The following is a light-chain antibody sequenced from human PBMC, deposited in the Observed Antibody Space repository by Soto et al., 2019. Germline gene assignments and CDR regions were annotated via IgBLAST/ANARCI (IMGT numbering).Light chain of an antibody. J-gene: IGKJ2*01. CDR2: GTS. Sequence: EIVLTQSPDTLSLSPGERATLSCRASQSVSSSYLAWYQQKPGQTPSLLIYGTSIRAAGIPDRFSGSGSGTDFTLTISRLEPEDSAVYYCQQYGSSPYTFGQGAKLEIK. CDR3: QQYGSSPYT. V-gene: IGKV3-20*01. CDR1: QSVSSSY.